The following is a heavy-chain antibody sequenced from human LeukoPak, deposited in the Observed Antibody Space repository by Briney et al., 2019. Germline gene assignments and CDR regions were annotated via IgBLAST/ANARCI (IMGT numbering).Heavy chain of an antibody. CDR2: IFPSGSA. J-gene: IGHJ6*03. CDR3: ARRNHYLYYMDV. D-gene: IGHD1-14*01. V-gene: IGHV4-4*09. CDR1: GGSISSYY. Sequence: SETLALTCTVSGGSISSYYWSWIRQSPVKGLEWLGYIFPSGSAFYNPSLESRVTISLDTSENQFSLRLISVTAADTAVYYCARRNHYLYYMDVWGKGTTVTVSS.